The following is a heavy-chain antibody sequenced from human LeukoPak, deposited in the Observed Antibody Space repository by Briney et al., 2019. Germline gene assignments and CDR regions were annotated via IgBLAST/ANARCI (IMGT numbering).Heavy chain of an antibody. Sequence: PSETLSLTCTVSGGSISSGGYYWSWIRQPPGKGLEWIGYIYHSGSTYYNPSLKSRVTISVDTSKNQFSLKLSSVTAADTAVYYCARGGSSGWWPLFDYWGQGTLVTVSS. CDR1: GGSISSGGYY. V-gene: IGHV4-30-2*01. CDR3: ARGGSSGWWPLFDY. D-gene: IGHD6-19*01. CDR2: IYHSGST. J-gene: IGHJ4*02.